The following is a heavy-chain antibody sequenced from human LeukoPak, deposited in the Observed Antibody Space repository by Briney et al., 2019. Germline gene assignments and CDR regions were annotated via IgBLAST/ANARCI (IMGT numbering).Heavy chain of an antibody. CDR1: GFTFSTYW. CDR3: AREGIWQQLDGYYFDY. CDR2: IKQDGSEK. J-gene: IGHJ4*02. V-gene: IGHV3-7*01. D-gene: IGHD6-13*01. Sequence: PGGSLRLSCAASGFTFSTYWMTWVRQAPGKGLEWVANIKQDGSEKYYVDSVKGRFTISRDNAKNSLCLQMNSLRAEDTAVYYCAREGIWQQLDGYYFDYWGQGTLVTVSS.